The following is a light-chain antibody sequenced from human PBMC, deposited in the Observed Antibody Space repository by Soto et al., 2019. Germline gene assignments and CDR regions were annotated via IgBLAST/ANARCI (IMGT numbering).Light chain of an antibody. J-gene: IGKJ1*01. Sequence: EIVLTQSPATLSFSPLESATLSCTASQSVSSYLAWYQQKPGQAPRLLIYDASTRATGVPATFSGSGSGTDFTLTISSLQSEDLGVYYCLQYYYWPWTFGQGTKVDIK. CDR3: LQYYYWPWT. CDR2: DAS. CDR1: QSVSSY. V-gene: IGKV3-15*01.